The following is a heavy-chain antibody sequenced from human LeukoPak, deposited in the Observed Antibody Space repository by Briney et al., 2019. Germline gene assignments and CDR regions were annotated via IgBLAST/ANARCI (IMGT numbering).Heavy chain of an antibody. Sequence: GASVKVSCKASGYTFIGYEIHWVRQAPGQGLEWMGWINPNSGGINYAQKSQGRVTMTRDTSINTAYMELSRLRSDDTAVYYCARLLVDAFDIWGLGTMVTVSS. J-gene: IGHJ3*02. CDR2: INPNSGGI. D-gene: IGHD6-6*01. CDR3: ARLLVDAFDI. V-gene: IGHV1-2*02. CDR1: GYTFIGYE.